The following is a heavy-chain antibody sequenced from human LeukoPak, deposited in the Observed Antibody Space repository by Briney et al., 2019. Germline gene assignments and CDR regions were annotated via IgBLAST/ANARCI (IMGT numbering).Heavy chain of an antibody. J-gene: IGHJ5*02. Sequence: PGGSLRLSCAASGFTFSSYAMHWLRQVPGKGLEWVAVISYDGINKYYTDSVRGRFTISRDNSKSTLYLQMYSLRAEDTAVYSCARDHDSLTGNNWFDPWGQGTLVTVSS. CDR2: ISYDGINK. D-gene: IGHD3-9*01. CDR1: GFTFSSYA. CDR3: ARDHDSLTGNNWFDP. V-gene: IGHV3-30*04.